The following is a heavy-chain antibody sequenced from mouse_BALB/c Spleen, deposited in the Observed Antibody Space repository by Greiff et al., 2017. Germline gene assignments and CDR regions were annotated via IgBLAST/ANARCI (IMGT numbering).Heavy chain of an antibody. CDR3: ARSKGAY. CDR2: ISSGSSTI. D-gene: IGHD1-3*01. V-gene: IGHV5-17*02. Sequence: EVMLVESGGGLVQPGGSRKLSCAASGFTFSSFGMHWVRQAPEKGLEWVAYISSGSSTIYYADTVKGRFTISRDNPKNTLFLQMTSLRSEDTAMYYCARSKGAYWGQGTLVTVSA. J-gene: IGHJ3*01. CDR1: GFTFSSFG.